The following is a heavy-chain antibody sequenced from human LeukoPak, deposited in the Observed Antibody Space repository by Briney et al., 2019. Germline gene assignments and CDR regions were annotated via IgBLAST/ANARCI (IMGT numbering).Heavy chain of an antibody. V-gene: IGHV4-59*01. Sequence: SETLSLTCTVSGGSISSYHWSWIRQPPGKGLEWIGYMYYSGSTNYNPSLRSRVTISVDTSRNQFSLKLSSVTATDTAVYYCAREDGGEAFDIWGQGTMVTVSS. CDR3: AREDGGEAFDI. CDR1: GGSISSYH. J-gene: IGHJ3*02. D-gene: IGHD3-10*01. CDR2: MYYSGST.